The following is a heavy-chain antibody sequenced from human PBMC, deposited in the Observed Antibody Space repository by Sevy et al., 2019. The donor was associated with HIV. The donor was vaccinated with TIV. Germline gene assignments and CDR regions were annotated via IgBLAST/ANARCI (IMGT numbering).Heavy chain of an antibody. CDR2: VIHSGGT. Sequence: SETLSLTCTVSGGSIASGDHTWTWIRQPPGQALEWIGYVIHSGGTFYNPSLRSRVTISVDTSKNQFSLNLSSVTAADTAVYYCAREVVLPGYFDYWGQGILVTVSS. CDR1: GGSIASGDHT. J-gene: IGHJ4*02. CDR3: AREVVLPGYFDY. V-gene: IGHV4-30-2*01. D-gene: IGHD2-15*01.